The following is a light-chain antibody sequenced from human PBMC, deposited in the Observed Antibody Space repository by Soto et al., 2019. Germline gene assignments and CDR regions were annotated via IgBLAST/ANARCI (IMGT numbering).Light chain of an antibody. CDR3: CSYAGTTTWV. J-gene: IGLJ3*02. V-gene: IGLV2-23*02. CDR1: SSDIGSHNF. Sequence: QSMLTQPASVSGSPGQSITISCTGTSSDIGSHNFVSWYQQRPGKAPKLMIFEVTKRPSGVSNRFSASKSGNTASLTISGVQAEDEADYYCCSYAGTTTWVFGGGTKVTVL. CDR2: EVT.